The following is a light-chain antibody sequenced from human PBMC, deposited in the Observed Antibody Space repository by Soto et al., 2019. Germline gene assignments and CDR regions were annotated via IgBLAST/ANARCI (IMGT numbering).Light chain of an antibody. Sequence: DIQMPQSPSSLYASVGDSVTITCRASQSISIYLNWYQLKPGKAPTLLMYGASYLKSGVPTRFSGSGSGTDFTLTISSLQPEDLAIYDGQQTYTTPEITFGQGTRLEIK. CDR2: GAS. CDR1: QSISIY. CDR3: QQTYTTPEIT. V-gene: IGKV1-39*01. J-gene: IGKJ5*01.